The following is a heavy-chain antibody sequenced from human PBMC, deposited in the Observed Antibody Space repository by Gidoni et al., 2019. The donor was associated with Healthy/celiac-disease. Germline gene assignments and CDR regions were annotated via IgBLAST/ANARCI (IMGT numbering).Heavy chain of an antibody. J-gene: IGHJ4*02. CDR1: GGSVSSGSYY. CDR2: IYYSGST. V-gene: IGHV4-61*01. D-gene: IGHD3-10*01. CDR3: ARGPRGYYGSGSYFGY. Sequence: QVQLQESGPGLVKPSETLSLTCTVSGGSVSSGSYYWSWIRQPPGKGLEWIGYIYYSGSTNYNPSLKSRVTISVDTSKNQFSLKLSSVTAADTAVYYCARGPRGYYGSGSYFGYWGQGTLVTVSS.